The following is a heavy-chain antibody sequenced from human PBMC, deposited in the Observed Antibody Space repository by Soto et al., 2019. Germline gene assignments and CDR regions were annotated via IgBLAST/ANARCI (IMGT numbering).Heavy chain of an antibody. CDR1: GFTFNNYW. Sequence: DVHLMESGGGMVQPGGSLRLSCAASGFTFNNYWMSWVRQAPGKGLEWVANIRQDGSETNYLDSVKGRFTISRDNARDVLYLEMNSLRAEDTAVFYCARERGSYFDAFDLWGRGTMVVVAS. CDR2: IRQDGSET. V-gene: IGHV3-7*03. D-gene: IGHD1-26*01. J-gene: IGHJ3*01. CDR3: ARERGSYFDAFDL.